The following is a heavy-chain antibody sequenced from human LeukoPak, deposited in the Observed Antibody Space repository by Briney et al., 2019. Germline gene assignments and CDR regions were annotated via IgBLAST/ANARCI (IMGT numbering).Heavy chain of an antibody. D-gene: IGHD3-22*01. CDR1: GFTFSSYA. CDR3: TGRYYYDSSGYYENYYYYGMDV. J-gene: IGHJ6*02. CDR2: IEQDGSEK. V-gene: IGHV3-7*01. Sequence: GGSLRLSCAASGFTFSSYAMSWVRQAPGKGLEWVANIEQDGSEKYYVDSVKGRFTISRDNAKNSLYLQMNSLRAEDTAVYYCTGRYYYDSSGYYENYYYYGMDVWGQGTTVTVSS.